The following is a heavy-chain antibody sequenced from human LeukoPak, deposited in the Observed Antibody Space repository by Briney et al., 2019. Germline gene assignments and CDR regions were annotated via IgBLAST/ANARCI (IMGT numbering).Heavy chain of an antibody. CDR1: GFTFSSYA. J-gene: IGHJ4*02. Sequence: PGGSLRLSCAASGFTFSSYAMTWVRQAPGKGLEWVSGVSGRGGTTYYADSVKGRFTISRDNSNYTLYLQMNSLRPEDTAVYYCAKQSYTSGWSDLGYWGQGTLVTVSS. CDR3: AKQSYTSGWSDLGY. V-gene: IGHV3-23*01. CDR2: VSGRGGTT. D-gene: IGHD6-19*01.